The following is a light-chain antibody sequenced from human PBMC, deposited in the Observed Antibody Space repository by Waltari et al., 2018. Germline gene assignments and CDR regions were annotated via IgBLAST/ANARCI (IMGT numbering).Light chain of an antibody. V-gene: IGKV3-20*01. J-gene: IGKJ2*01. CDR1: QSVSSSY. CDR2: GAS. CDR3: QQYATSPYT. Sequence: EIVLTQSPGTLSLSPGERATLSCRASQSVSSSYLAWYQKKPGQAPRLLIYGASSRATGIPDRFSGSGSGTDFTLTINRLGPEDFAVYYCQQYATSPYTFGQGTKLEIK.